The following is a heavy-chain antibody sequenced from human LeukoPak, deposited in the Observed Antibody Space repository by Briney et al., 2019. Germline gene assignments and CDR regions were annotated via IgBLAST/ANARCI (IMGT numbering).Heavy chain of an antibody. V-gene: IGHV3-20*04. CDR2: INWNGGNT. D-gene: IGHD3-9*01. CDR3: ARGGPLRYGHDAFDI. CDR1: GFTFDDYG. Sequence: GGSLRLSCAASGFTFDDYGMTWVRQAPGKGLEWVSGINWNGGNTGYADSVKGRFTISRDNAQNSLYLQMNSLGAEDTAVYYCARGGPLRYGHDAFDIWGQGTMVTVSS. J-gene: IGHJ3*02.